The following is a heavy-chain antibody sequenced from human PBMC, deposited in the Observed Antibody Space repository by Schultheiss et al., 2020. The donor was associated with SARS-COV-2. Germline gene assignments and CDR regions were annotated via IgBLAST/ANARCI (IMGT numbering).Heavy chain of an antibody. D-gene: IGHD3-22*01. CDR3: ARHGGSSGYYFDY. CDR2: IYHSGST. Sequence: SETLSLTCTVSGGSISSYYWSWIRQPPGKGLEWIGEIYHSGSTNYNPSLKSRVTISVDKSKNQFSLKLSSVTAADTAVYYCARHGGSSGYYFDYWGQGTLVTVSS. CDR1: GGSISSYY. J-gene: IGHJ4*02. V-gene: IGHV4-59*08.